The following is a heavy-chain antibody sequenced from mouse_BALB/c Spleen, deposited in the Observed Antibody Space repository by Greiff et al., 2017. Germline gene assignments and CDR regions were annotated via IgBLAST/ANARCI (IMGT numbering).Heavy chain of an antibody. CDR3: ARNGGYLYYFDY. Sequence: VKLMESGPGILQPSQTLSLTCSFSGFSLSTSGMGVSWIRQPSGKGLEWLAHIYWDDDKRYNPSLKSRLTISKDTSSNQVFLKITSVDTADTATYYCARNGGYLYYFDYWGQGTTLTVSS. CDR1: GFSLSTSGMG. D-gene: IGHD2-2*01. J-gene: IGHJ2*01. CDR2: IYWDDDK. V-gene: IGHV8-12*01.